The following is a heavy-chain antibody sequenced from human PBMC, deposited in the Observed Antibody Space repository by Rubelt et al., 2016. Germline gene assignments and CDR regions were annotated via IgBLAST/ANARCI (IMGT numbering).Heavy chain of an antibody. V-gene: IGHV4-34*01. Sequence: QVQLQQWGAGLLKPSETLSLTCAVYGGSFSGYYWSWIRQPPGKGLEWIGEINHSGSTNYNPSLKSRVTISVDTSKNPFSLKLSSVTAADTAVYYCARDPGTEQWLVSNYDYWGQGTLVTVSS. CDR1: GGSFSGYY. D-gene: IGHD6-19*01. CDR3: ARDPGTEQWLVSNYDY. J-gene: IGHJ4*02. CDR2: INHSGST.